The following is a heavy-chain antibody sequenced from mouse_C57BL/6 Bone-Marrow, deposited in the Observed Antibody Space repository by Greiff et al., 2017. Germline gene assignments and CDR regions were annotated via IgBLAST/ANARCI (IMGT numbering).Heavy chain of an antibody. Sequence: VKLMESGAELVKPGASVKMSCKASGYTFTTYPIEWMKQNHGKSLEWIGNFHPYNDDTKYNEKFKGKATLTVEKSSSTVYLELSRLTSDDSAVYYCARSYGSSYWYVDVWGTGTTVTVSS. CDR3: ARSYGSSYWYVDV. CDR2: FHPYNDDT. J-gene: IGHJ1*03. D-gene: IGHD1-1*01. V-gene: IGHV1-47*01. CDR1: GYTFTTYP.